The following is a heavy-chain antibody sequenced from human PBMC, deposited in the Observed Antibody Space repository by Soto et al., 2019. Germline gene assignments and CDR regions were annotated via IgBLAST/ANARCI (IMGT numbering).Heavy chain of an antibody. CDR2: ISGSGIST. D-gene: IGHD3-16*01. CDR3: AKPPMITASYYYSDMDV. J-gene: IGHJ6*03. Sequence: GWSLRLSCTASGFIFSTFPMNWVRQAPGRGLEWVSGISGSGISTFYAGSVRGRFTISRDNSRNTVFLDMHSLRPEDTAVYYCAKPPMITASYYYSDMDVWGQGTTVTVSS. CDR1: GFIFSTFP. V-gene: IGHV3-23*01.